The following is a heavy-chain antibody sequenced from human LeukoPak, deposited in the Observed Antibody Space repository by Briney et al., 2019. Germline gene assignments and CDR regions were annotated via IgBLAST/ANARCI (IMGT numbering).Heavy chain of an antibody. CDR3: ARGMQSVDAFDI. CDR2: IYYSGST. CDR1: GGSISSYY. D-gene: IGHD6-19*01. Sequence: SETLSLTCTVSGGSISSYYWSWIRQPPGKGLEWIGYIYYSGSTNYNPSLKSRVTISVDTSKNQFSLKLSSVTAADTAVYYCARGMQSVDAFDIWGQGTMVTVSS. V-gene: IGHV4-59*08. J-gene: IGHJ3*02.